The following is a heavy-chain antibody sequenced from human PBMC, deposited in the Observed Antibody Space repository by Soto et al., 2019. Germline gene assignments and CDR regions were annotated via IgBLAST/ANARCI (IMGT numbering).Heavy chain of an antibody. CDR3: ASSPGSLAGDY. CDR1: SDSISSSTW. CDR2: IYHSGST. J-gene: IGHJ4*02. Sequence: PSETLSLTCAVSSDSISSSTWWSWVRQPPGRGLEWIGEIYHSGSTNYNPSLKSRVTFSVDKSKHQFSLNLSSVTAADTAVYYCASSPGSLAGDYWGLGTLVTVS. V-gene: IGHV4-4*02. D-gene: IGHD2-15*01.